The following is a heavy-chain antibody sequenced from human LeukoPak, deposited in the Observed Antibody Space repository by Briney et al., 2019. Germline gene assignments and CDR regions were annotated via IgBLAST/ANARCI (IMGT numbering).Heavy chain of an antibody. CDR3: ARGSGYSGYDLGYEYYFDY. J-gene: IGHJ4*02. Sequence: SETLSLTCGVYGGSFSGYYWGWIRQPPGKGLEWIGETNHSGRTSYNPSLKSRVTISVDTSKNQFSLKLSSVTAADTAVYYCARGSGYSGYDLGYEYYFDYWGQGTLVTVSS. D-gene: IGHD5-12*01. CDR2: TNHSGRT. V-gene: IGHV4-34*01. CDR1: GGSFSGYY.